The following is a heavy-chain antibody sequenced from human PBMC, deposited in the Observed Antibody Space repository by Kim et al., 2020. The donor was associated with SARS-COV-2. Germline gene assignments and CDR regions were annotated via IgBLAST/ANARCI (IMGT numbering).Heavy chain of an antibody. J-gene: IGHJ6*02. CDR1: GFTFSSYA. Sequence: GGSLRLSCAASGFTFSSYAMHWVRQAPGKGLEWVAVISYDGSNKYYADSVKGRFTISRDNSKNTLYLQLNSLRAEDTAVYYCARDGAAAGTTYHYYYGMDVWGQGTTVTVSS. CDR3: ARDGAAAGTTYHYYYGMDV. D-gene: IGHD6-13*01. V-gene: IGHV3-30*04. CDR2: ISYDGSNK.